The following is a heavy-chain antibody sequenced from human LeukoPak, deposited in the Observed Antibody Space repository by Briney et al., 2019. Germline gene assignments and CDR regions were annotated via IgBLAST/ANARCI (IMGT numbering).Heavy chain of an antibody. CDR2: IYYSGST. J-gene: IGHJ6*03. V-gene: IGHV4-59*08. CDR3: ARGVVPAAIYSDYYYYYMDV. Sequence: PSETLSLTCTVSGGSISSYYWSWIRQPPGKGLEWIGYIYYSGSTNYNPSLKSRVTISVDTSKNQFSLKLSSVTAADTAVYYCARGVVPAAIYSDYYYYYMDVWGKGTTVTVSS. D-gene: IGHD2-2*01. CDR1: GGSISSYY.